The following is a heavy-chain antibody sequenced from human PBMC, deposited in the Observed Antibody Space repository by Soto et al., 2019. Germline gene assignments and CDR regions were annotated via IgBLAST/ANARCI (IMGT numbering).Heavy chain of an antibody. Sequence: SETLSLTCTVSGGSISSGDYYWSWIRQPPGKGLEWIGYIYYSGSTYYNPSLKSRVTISVDTSKNQFSLKLSSVTAADTAVYYCAIGLRLRFLEWLPQRGFDPWGQGTLVTVSS. CDR3: AIGLRLRFLEWLPQRGFDP. J-gene: IGHJ5*02. CDR1: GGSISSGDYY. V-gene: IGHV4-30-4*01. CDR2: IYYSGST. D-gene: IGHD3-3*01.